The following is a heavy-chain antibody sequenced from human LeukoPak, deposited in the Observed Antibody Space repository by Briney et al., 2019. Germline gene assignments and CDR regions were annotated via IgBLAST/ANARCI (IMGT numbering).Heavy chain of an antibody. D-gene: IGHD5-18*01. CDR1: GFTFSSYE. CDR2: ISSSARII. V-gene: IGHV3-48*03. Sequence: GGSLRLSCAAAGFTFSSYEMNWVRQAPGKGVEWLSYISSSARIIYDADSVKGRFTISRDNAKNSLYLQMNSLRAEDTGVYYGASGYSYGLDYWGQGTLVTVSS. J-gene: IGHJ4*02. CDR3: ASGYSYGLDY.